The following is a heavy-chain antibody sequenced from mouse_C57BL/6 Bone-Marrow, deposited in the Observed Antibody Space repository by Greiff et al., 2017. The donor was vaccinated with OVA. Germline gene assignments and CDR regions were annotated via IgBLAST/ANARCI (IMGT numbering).Heavy chain of an antibody. Sequence: EVMLVESGGGLVKPGGSLKLSCAASGFTFSDSGMHWVRQAPEKGLEWVAYISSGSSTIYYADTVKGRFTISRDNAKNTLFLQMNSLRSEDTAMYYCASSCGNYAMAYWCQGTSVTVSA. CDR2: ISSGSSTI. J-gene: IGHJ4*01. V-gene: IGHV5-17*01. CDR3: ASSCGNYAMAY. CDR1: GFTFSDSG.